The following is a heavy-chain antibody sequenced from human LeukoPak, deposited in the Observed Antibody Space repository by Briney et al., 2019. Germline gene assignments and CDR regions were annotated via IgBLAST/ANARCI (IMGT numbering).Heavy chain of an antibody. CDR1: GFTFSSYA. Sequence: PGGSLRLSCAASGFTFSSYAMHWVRQAPGKGLEWVAVISYDGSNKYYADSVKGRFTISRDNAKNSLYLQMNSLRAEDTAVYYCARADAAGPDYWGQGTLVTVSS. V-gene: IGHV3-30-3*01. J-gene: IGHJ4*02. CDR2: ISYDGSNK. D-gene: IGHD6-13*01. CDR3: ARADAAGPDY.